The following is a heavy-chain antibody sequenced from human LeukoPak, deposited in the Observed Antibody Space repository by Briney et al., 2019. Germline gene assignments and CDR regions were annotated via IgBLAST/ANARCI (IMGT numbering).Heavy chain of an antibody. D-gene: IGHD1/OR15-1a*01. CDR3: AKINNDDDY. V-gene: IGHV3-30*18. Sequence: PGRSLRLSCAASGFTFTTFGIHWVRQAPGKGLEWVAATSPDGNIEYYTDSVKGRFTISRDNSKNMIYLRMNSLRGEDSAVYYCAKINNDDDYWGQGTLVTVSS. CDR2: TSPDGNIE. J-gene: IGHJ4*02. CDR1: GFTFTTFG.